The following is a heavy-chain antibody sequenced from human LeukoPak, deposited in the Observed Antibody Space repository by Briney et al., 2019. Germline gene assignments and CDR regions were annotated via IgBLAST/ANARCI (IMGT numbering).Heavy chain of an antibody. CDR3: ARGNKWLRQNFDY. V-gene: IGHV3-30-3*01. D-gene: IGHD5-12*01. J-gene: IGHJ4*02. CDR2: ISYDGTNK. CDR1: GFTFSSYA. Sequence: GGSLRLSCAASGFTFSSYAMNWVRQAPGMGLEWVAIISYDGTNKYYADSVKGRFTISRDNSKNTLYLQMNSLRAEDTAVYYCARGNKWLRQNFDYWGQGTLVTVSS.